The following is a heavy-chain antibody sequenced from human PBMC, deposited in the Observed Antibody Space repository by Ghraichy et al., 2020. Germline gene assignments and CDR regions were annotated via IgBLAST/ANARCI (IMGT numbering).Heavy chain of an antibody. CDR1: GYTYTSYG. CDR3: AREMATTRSLDY. V-gene: IGHV1-18*04. J-gene: IGHJ4*02. D-gene: IGHD5-24*01. CDR2: ISTYNGNT. Sequence: ASVKVSCKASGYTYTSYGISWVRQAPGQGLEWMGWISTYNGNTNYAQKLQGRVTMTTDTSTSTAYMELRSLRSDDTAVYYCAREMATTRSLDYWGQGTLVTVSS.